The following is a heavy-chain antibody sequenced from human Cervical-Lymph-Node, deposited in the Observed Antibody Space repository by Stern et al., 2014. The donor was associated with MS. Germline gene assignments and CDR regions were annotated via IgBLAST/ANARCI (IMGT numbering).Heavy chain of an antibody. D-gene: IGHD3-22*01. CDR3: ARGGAYDSKFTRHWYFDL. CDR2: IYTSGST. J-gene: IGHJ2*01. CDR1: GGSISSGSYY. Sequence: QVQLQESGPGLVKPSQTLSLTCTVSGGSISSGSYYWSWIRQPAGKGLEWIGRIYTSGSTNYNPSLKSRVTISVDTSKTQFSLKLSSVTAADTAVYYCARGGAYDSKFTRHWYFDLWGRGTLVTVSS. V-gene: IGHV4-61*02.